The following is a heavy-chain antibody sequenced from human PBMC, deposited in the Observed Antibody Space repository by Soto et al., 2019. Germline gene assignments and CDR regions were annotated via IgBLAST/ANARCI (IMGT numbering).Heavy chain of an antibody. J-gene: IGHJ5*02. Sequence: SETLSLTCNVSGASFNDNHWSWIRQSPGKGLDWIGYVYYTGSTYYNPSLMSRLTISVDTSKNQFSLKLTSVTAAETAVYYCVRTARQGAVAPHWFDRWGQGTQVTVSS. CDR2: VYYTGST. CDR1: GASFNDNH. D-gene: IGHD2-21*02. V-gene: IGHV4-30-4*01. CDR3: VRTARQGAVAPHWFDR.